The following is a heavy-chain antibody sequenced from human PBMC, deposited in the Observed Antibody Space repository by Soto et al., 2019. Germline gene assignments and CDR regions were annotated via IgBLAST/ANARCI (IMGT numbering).Heavy chain of an antibody. D-gene: IGHD5-12*01. V-gene: IGHV3-30-3*01. Sequence: QVQLVESGGGVVQPGRSLRLSCAASGFTFSSYAMHWVRQAPGKGLEWVAVISYDGSNKYYADSVKGRFTISRDNSKNTLYLQMNCLRAEDTAVYYWARDMGRGGYNNFDYWGQGTLVTVSS. CDR2: ISYDGSNK. J-gene: IGHJ4*02. CDR3: ARDMGRGGYNNFDY. CDR1: GFTFSSYA.